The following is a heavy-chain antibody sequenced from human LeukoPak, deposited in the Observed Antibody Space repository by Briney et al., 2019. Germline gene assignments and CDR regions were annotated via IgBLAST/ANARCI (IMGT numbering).Heavy chain of an antibody. V-gene: IGHV3-66*01. D-gene: IGHD2-15*01. CDR3: ARIYTGYCGGGSWLYDAFDI. CDR2: IYNGGST. J-gene: IGHJ3*02. Sequence: GTLSLTCAASGFTISSNYRSWIRQAPGKGLEWISVIYNGGSTNYAPSVKGRFTISRDTSKNTLSLKMSSLTAADTAVYYCARIYTGYCGGGSWLYDAFDIWGQGTLVTVSS. CDR1: GFTISSNY.